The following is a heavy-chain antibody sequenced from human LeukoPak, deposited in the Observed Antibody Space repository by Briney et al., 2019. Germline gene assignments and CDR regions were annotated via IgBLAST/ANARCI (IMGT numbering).Heavy chain of an antibody. CDR1: GGSISSGGYY. J-gene: IGHJ4*02. CDR2: IYYSGST. CDR3: ARAPPTYYYDSSGYSPFDY. D-gene: IGHD3-22*01. Sequence: SETLSLTCTVSGGSISSGGYYWSWIRQHPGKGLEWIGYIYYSGSTYHNPSLKSRVTISVDTSKNQSSLKLSSVTAADTAVYYCARAPPTYYYDSSGYSPFDYWGQGTLVTVSS. V-gene: IGHV4-31*03.